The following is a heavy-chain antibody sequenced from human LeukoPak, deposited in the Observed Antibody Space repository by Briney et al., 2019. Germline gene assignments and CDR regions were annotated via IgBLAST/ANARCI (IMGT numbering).Heavy chain of an antibody. V-gene: IGHV4-34*01. Sequence: PSETLSLTCAVYGGSFSGYYWSWIRQPPGKGLEWIGEINHSGSTNYNPSLKSRVTISVDTSKNQFSLKLSSVTAADTAVYYCAKTAGGVWFDPWGQGTLVTVSS. CDR2: INHSGST. CDR1: GGSFSGYY. D-gene: IGHD6-25*01. J-gene: IGHJ5*02. CDR3: AKTAGGVWFDP.